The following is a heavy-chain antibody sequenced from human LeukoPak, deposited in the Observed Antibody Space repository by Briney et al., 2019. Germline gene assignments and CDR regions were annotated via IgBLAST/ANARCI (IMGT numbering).Heavy chain of an antibody. CDR2: IYYSGST. Sequence: SETLSLTCTVSGGFINSYYWSWIRQPPGKGLEWIGYIYYSGSTIYSPSLTSRVTISVDRTKNQFSLKLSSVTAADMAVYYCARRNADDAFDIWGQGTMVTVSS. J-gene: IGHJ3*02. V-gene: IGHV4-59*08. CDR3: ARRNADDAFDI. CDR1: GGFINSYY.